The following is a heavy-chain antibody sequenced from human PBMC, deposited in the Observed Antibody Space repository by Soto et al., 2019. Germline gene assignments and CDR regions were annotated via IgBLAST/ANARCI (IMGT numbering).Heavy chain of an antibody. J-gene: IGHJ4*02. Sequence: QVQLVESGGGVVQPGRSLRLSCAASGFTFSSYAMHWVRQAPGKGLEWVAVISYDGSNKYYADSVKGRFTIPRDNSKNTLYLQMNSLRAEDTAVYYCAREIAGYSYGGGLDYRGQGTLVTVSS. CDR2: ISYDGSNK. CDR1: GFTFSSYA. CDR3: AREIAGYSYGGGLDY. V-gene: IGHV3-30-3*01. D-gene: IGHD5-18*01.